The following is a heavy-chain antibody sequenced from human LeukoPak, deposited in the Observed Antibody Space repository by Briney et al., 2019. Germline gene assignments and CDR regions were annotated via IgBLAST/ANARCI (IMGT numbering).Heavy chain of an antibody. CDR3: AREYYDSSGPFDY. Sequence: SVKVSCKASGGTFSSYATGWVRQAPGQGLEWMGRIIPILGIANYAQKFQGRVTITADKSTSTAYMELSSLRSEDTAVYYCAREYYDSSGPFDYWGQGTLVTVSS. J-gene: IGHJ4*02. CDR2: IIPILGIA. V-gene: IGHV1-69*04. D-gene: IGHD3-22*01. CDR1: GGTFSSYA.